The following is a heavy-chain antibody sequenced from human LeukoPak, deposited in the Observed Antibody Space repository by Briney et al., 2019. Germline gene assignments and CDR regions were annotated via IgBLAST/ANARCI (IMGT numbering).Heavy chain of an antibody. J-gene: IGHJ4*02. Sequence: SETLSLTCAVYGGSFSGYYWSGIRQPPGKGLEWIGEINHSGSTYYNPSLKSRVTISVDTSKNQFSLKLSSVTAADTAVYYCARHGVTMIVWGQGTLVTVSS. V-gene: IGHV4-34*01. D-gene: IGHD3-22*01. CDR2: INHSGST. CDR3: ARHGVTMIV. CDR1: GGSFSGYY.